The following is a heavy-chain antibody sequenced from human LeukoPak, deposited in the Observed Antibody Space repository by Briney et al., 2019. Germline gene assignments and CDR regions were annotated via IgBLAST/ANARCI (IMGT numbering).Heavy chain of an antibody. CDR3: ARPGVPGPWHENWFDP. J-gene: IGHJ5*02. CDR1: GFTFSSYG. V-gene: IGHV3-23*01. D-gene: IGHD3-10*01. CDR2: ISGSGGST. Sequence: GGSLRLSCAASGFTFSSYGMSWVRQAPGKGLEWVSAISGSGGSTYYADSVKGRFTISRDNSRNTLYLQMNSLRTEDTAVYYCARPGVPGPWHENWFDPWGQGTLVTVSS.